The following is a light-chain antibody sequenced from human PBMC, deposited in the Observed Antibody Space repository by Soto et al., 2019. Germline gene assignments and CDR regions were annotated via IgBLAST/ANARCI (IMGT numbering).Light chain of an antibody. CDR2: YMS. J-gene: IGKJ1*01. CDR3: HQRQSWPRT. CDR1: QYVGSR. Sequence: EIVLTQSPATLSSSPGETAILSCRASQYVGSRLAWYQHKPGQAPRLLIYYMSKRATGIPARFSGSGSGTDFTLTISSLAPDDFAIYYCHQRQSWPRTFCQGTKVKIK. V-gene: IGKV3-11*01.